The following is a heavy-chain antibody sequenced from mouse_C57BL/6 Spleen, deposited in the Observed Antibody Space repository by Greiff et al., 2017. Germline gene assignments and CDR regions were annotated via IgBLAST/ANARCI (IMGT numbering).Heavy chain of an antibody. J-gene: IGHJ2*01. V-gene: IGHV3-6*01. Sequence: EESGPGLVKPSQSLSLTCSVTGYSITSGYYWNWIRQFPGNKLEWMGYISYDGSNNYNPSLKNRISITRDTSKNQFFLKLNSVTTEDTATYYCARGGLYDGYYVGHFDYWGQGTTLTVSS. D-gene: IGHD2-3*01. CDR3: ARGGLYDGYYVGHFDY. CDR2: ISYDGSN. CDR1: GYSITSGYY.